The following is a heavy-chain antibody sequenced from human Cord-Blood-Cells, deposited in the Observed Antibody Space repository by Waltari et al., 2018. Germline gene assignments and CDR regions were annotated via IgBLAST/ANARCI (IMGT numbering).Heavy chain of an antibody. Sequence: QVQLQESGPGLVKPSETLSLTCTVSGGSISSYYWSWIRQPPGKGLEWIGYIYYSGSTNSNPSLKSRVTISVDTSKNQFSLKLSSVTAADTAVYYCARGAPAIAARFDYWGQGTLVTVSS. CDR1: GGSISSYY. V-gene: IGHV4-59*01. J-gene: IGHJ4*02. CDR3: ARGAPAIAARFDY. D-gene: IGHD6-6*01. CDR2: IYYSGST.